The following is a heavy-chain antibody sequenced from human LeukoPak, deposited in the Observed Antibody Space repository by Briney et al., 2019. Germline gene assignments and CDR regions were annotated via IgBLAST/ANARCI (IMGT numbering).Heavy chain of an antibody. CDR3: ARQEYYYDSSGSLGAFDI. V-gene: IGHV4-4*07. CDR2: IYTSGST. CDR1: GGSISSYY. J-gene: IGHJ3*02. Sequence: SETLSLTCTVSGGSISSYYWSWIRQPAGKGLEWIGRIYTSGSTNYNPSLKSRVTMSVDTSKNQFSLKLSSVTAADTAVYYCARQEYYYDSSGSLGAFDIWGQGTMVTVSS. D-gene: IGHD3-22*01.